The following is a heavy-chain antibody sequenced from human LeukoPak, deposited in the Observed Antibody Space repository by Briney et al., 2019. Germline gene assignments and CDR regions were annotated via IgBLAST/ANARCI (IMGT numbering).Heavy chain of an antibody. CDR1: GGSISSYY. J-gene: IGHJ4*02. CDR3: ARSNPGYSSGWYGRRISIDY. V-gene: IGHV4-4*07. D-gene: IGHD6-19*01. Sequence: SETLSLTCTVSGGSISSYYWSWIRQPAGKGLEWIGRIYTSGSTNYNPSLKSRVTMSVDTSKNQFSLKLSSVTAADTAVYYCARSNPGYSSGWYGRRISIDYWGQGTLVTVSS. CDR2: IYTSGST.